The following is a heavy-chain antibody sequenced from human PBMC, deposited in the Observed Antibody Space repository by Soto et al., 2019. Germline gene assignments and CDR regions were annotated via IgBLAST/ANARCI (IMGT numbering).Heavy chain of an antibody. Sequence: QVQLQESGPRLVKPSQTLSLTCSVSGVSISSGDTYWAWIRQAPGKGLEWIGYILHSGSTYYNPSPDXRLTISXXTSKNQFSLRLRSVTAADTAVYFCARAPENSENWNPYYFDYWGQGTLVTVSP. CDR2: ILHSGST. J-gene: IGHJ4*02. CDR3: ARAPENSENWNPYYFDY. CDR1: GVSISSGDTY. D-gene: IGHD1-1*01. V-gene: IGHV4-30-4*01.